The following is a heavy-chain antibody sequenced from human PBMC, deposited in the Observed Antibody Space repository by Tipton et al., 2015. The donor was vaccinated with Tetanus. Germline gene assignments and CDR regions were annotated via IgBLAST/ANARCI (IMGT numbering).Heavy chain of an antibody. CDR3: ASGSSIRHGLDV. Sequence: VQLVQSGAEVKKPGASVKVSCKASGYTFTSYGLNWVRKAAGRGFEWMGWLNPKSGSAAYAQRFQGRVTMTTNTSITTAYMEVSSLTYEDTAVYYCASGSSIRHGLDVWGHGTTVTVSS. J-gene: IGHJ6*02. CDR2: LNPKSGSA. CDR1: GYTFTSYG. V-gene: IGHV1-8*01. D-gene: IGHD2-2*01.